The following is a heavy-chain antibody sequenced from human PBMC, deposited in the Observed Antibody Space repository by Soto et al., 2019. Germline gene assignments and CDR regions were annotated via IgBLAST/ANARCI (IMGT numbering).Heavy chain of an antibody. J-gene: IGHJ4*02. CDR2: VFHTGTT. Sequence: QVQLQESGPGLVKPSGTLSLTCAVSGDSVSSPYYWGWVRQPPGKGLEWIGEVFHTGTTSYNPSLRSRVTISMDKSNNQFSLDLRSVTAADTAVYYCARSAGWYAVHSWGPGTLVIVSS. V-gene: IGHV4-4*02. CDR1: GDSVSSPYY. CDR3: ARSAGWYAVHS. D-gene: IGHD6-19*01.